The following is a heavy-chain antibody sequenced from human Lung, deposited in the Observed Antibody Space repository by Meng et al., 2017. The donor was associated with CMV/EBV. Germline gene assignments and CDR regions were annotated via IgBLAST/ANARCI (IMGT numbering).Heavy chain of an antibody. CDR1: GCSFSSYA. CDR2: IAHDGSRT. CDR3: AKGTVTSAGIDH. D-gene: IGHD4-17*01. J-gene: IGHJ5*02. Sequence: AAAGCSFSSYAMHWVRQAPGKGLEWVALIAHDGSRTSYADSVMGRFTISRDDSMKMVFLQMNTLRGDDTAVYYCAKGTVTSAGIDHWGQGSLVTVSS. V-gene: IGHV3-30*18.